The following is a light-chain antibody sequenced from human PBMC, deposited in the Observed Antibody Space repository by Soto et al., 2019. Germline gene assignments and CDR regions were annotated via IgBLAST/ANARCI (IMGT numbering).Light chain of an antibody. CDR1: QGLSTW. Sequence: IQLTQSPSSVSASVGDRVTITCRASQGLSTWLAWYQQRPGKAPKLLIYGTSTLQDGVPSRFSGSRSGPDFTLTINGLQPEDFATYYCQQANSIPWTFGQGTKVEI. J-gene: IGKJ1*01. CDR2: GTS. CDR3: QQANSIPWT. V-gene: IGKV1-12*01.